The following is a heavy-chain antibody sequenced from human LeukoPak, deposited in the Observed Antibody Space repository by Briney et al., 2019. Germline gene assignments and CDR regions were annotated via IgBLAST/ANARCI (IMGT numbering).Heavy chain of an antibody. CDR3: ARESLGYKNWFDP. CDR1: GFTVSSNY. Sequence: PGGSLRLSCAASGFTVSSNYMCWVRQAPGKGLEWVSVIYSGGSTYYADSVKGRFTISRDNSKNTLYLQMNSLRAEDTAVYYCARESLGYKNWFDPWGQGTLVTVSP. CDR2: IYSGGST. D-gene: IGHD5-24*01. J-gene: IGHJ5*02. V-gene: IGHV3-53*01.